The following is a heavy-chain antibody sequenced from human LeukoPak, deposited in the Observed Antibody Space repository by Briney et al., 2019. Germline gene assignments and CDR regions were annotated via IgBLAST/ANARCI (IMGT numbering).Heavy chain of an antibody. CDR3: AKEIGQPAASRALDY. J-gene: IGHJ4*02. Sequence: GGSLRLSCAASGFTFDDCTMHWVRQAPGKGLEWVSLISWDGGSTYYADSVKGRFTISRDNSKNSLYLQMNSLRTEDTALYYCAKEIGQPAASRALDYWGQGTLVTVSS. D-gene: IGHD2-2*01. CDR2: ISWDGGST. CDR1: GFTFDDCT. V-gene: IGHV3-43*01.